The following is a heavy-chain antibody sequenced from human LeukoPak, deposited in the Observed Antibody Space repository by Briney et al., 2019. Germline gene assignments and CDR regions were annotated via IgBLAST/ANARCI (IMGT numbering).Heavy chain of an antibody. J-gene: IGHJ4*02. V-gene: IGHV3-74*01. CDR1: GFTFSSYW. D-gene: IGHD1-26*01. Sequence: GGSLRLSCAASGFTFSSYWMHWVRQAPGKGLVWVSRINTDGSSTSYADSVKGRFTISRDNAKNTLYLQMNSLRAEDTAVCYCARAHVGASSLGYWGQGTLVTVSS. CDR3: ARAHVGASSLGY. CDR2: INTDGSST.